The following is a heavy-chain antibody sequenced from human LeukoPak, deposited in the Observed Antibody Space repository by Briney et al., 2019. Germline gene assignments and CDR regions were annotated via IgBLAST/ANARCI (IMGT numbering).Heavy chain of an antibody. CDR3: VRGPGYCSGGSCYTGDAFDI. J-gene: IGHJ3*02. V-gene: IGHV1-8*01. Sequence: GASVKVSCKASGYTFTSYDINWVRQATGQGLEWMGWMNPNSGNTGYPQKFQGRVTMIRNTSISTAYMELSSLRSEDTAVYYCVRGPGYCSGGSCYTGDAFDIWGQGTMVTVSS. D-gene: IGHD2-15*01. CDR1: GYTFTSYD. CDR2: MNPNSGNT.